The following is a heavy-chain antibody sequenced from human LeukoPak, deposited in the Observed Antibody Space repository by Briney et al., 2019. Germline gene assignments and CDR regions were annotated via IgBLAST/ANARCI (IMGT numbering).Heavy chain of an antibody. CDR1: GFTFSSYS. V-gene: IGHV3-21*01. CDR2: ISSSSSYI. CDR3: ARDPSTGEDY. D-gene: IGHD3-16*01. J-gene: IGHJ4*02. Sequence: GGSLRLSCAASGFTFSSYSMNWVRQAPGKGLEWVSSISSSSSYIYYADSVKGRFTISRDNAKNSLYLQMSSLRAEDTAVYYCARDPSTGEDYWGQGTLVTVSS.